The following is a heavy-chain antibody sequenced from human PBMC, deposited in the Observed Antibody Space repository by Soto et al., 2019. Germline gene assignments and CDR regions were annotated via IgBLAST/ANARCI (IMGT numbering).Heavy chain of an antibody. CDR2: VSHDGNNK. Sequence: QVQLVESGGGVVQPGRSLRLSCAASGFTFSHYAMHWVRQAPGKGLEWVALVSHDGNNKYYADSVKGRFTISRDDSKNTLYLQMNSLRAQDTAVFYCARDLGDYPSRADAFDIWGQGTVVPVSS. D-gene: IGHD4-17*01. CDR3: ARDLGDYPSRADAFDI. V-gene: IGHV3-30-3*01. CDR1: GFTFSHYA. J-gene: IGHJ3*02.